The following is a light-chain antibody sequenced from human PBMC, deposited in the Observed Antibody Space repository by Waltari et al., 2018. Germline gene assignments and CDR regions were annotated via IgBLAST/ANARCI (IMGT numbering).Light chain of an antibody. J-gene: IGKJ2*01. V-gene: IGKV3-20*01. CDR1: QRVTSRY. CDR2: GTS. CDR3: QQYGDSPPYT. Sequence: EIVLTQSPGILSLSPGDRATLSCRASQRVTSRYLAWYQQKPGQAPRLLIYGTSSRPTGIPDRFSGSGSETDFTLTISRLEPEDFAVYYCQQYGDSPPYTFGQGTKLEIK.